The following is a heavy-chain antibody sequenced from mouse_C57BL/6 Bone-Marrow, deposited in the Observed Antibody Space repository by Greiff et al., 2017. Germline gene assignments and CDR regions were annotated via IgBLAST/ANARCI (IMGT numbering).Heavy chain of an antibody. CDR2: IDPENGDT. CDR3: TVTTTVGDY. CDR1: GFNIKDDY. Sequence: VQLQQSGAELVRPGASVKLSCTASGFNIKDDYMHWVKQRPEQGLEWIGWIDPENGDTEYASKFQGKATITADTSSNTAYLQLSSLTSEDTAVYYCTVTTTVGDYWGQGTTLTVSS. D-gene: IGHD1-1*01. V-gene: IGHV14-4*01. J-gene: IGHJ2*01.